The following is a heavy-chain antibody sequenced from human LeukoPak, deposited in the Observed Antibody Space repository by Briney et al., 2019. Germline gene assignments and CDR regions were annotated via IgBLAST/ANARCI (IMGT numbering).Heavy chain of an antibody. D-gene: IGHD6-19*01. CDR3: ARGHVSGWYYFNY. CDR1: EYTFTSYD. V-gene: IGHV1-8*01. J-gene: IGHJ4*02. Sequence: ASVKVSCKASEYTFTSYDIKWVRQATGQGLEWMGWMNPNSGNTGYAQKFQGRVTMTRNTSISTAYMELSSLRSEDTAVYYCARGHVSGWYYFNYWGQGTLVTVSS. CDR2: MNPNSGNT.